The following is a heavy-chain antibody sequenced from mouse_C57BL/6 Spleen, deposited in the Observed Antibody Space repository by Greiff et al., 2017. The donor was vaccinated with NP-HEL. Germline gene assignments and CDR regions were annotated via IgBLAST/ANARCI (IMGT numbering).Heavy chain of an antibody. J-gene: IGHJ2*01. CDR1: GYAFSSSW. CDR2: IYPGDGDT. V-gene: IGHV1-82*01. Sequence: VQLQQSGPELVKPGASVKISCKASGYAFSSSWMNWVKQRLGKGLEWIGRIYPGDGDTNYNGKFKGKATLTADKSSSTAYMQLSSLTSEDSAVYFCARLITTVVASEYWGQGTTLTVSS. D-gene: IGHD1-1*01. CDR3: ARLITTVVASEY.